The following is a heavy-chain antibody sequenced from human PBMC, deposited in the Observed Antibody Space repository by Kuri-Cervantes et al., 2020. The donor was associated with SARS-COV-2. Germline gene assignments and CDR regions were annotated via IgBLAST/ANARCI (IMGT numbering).Heavy chain of an antibody. V-gene: IGHV4-34*01. CDR1: GGSFSDYY. D-gene: IGHD3-3*01. J-gene: IGHJ5*02. CDR3: VKGGARITNSGVVIANWLDH. CDR2: IKNSGST. Sequence: SETLSLTCAVDGGSFSDYYWSWVRKPPGKWLEWIGEIKNSGSTNYNPSLKSRVTISIDTSKNQFSLKLSSVTAADTAVYYGVKGGARITNSGVVIANWLDHWGQGTLVTVSS.